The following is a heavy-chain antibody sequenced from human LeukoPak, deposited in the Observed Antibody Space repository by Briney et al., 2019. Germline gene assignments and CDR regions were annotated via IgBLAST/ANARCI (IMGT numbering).Heavy chain of an antibody. Sequence: ASVKVSCKASGYTFSNFGLTWVRQAPGQGLEWMGWISGYSGNANYAQKFQDRVVMTTDGSTSTAYMELRSVRSDDTAVYYCARCYSSSWQRLDNWGQGTLVIVSS. V-gene: IGHV1-18*01. D-gene: IGHD6-13*01. CDR3: ARCYSSSWQRLDN. CDR1: GYTFSNFG. J-gene: IGHJ4*02. CDR2: ISGYSGNA.